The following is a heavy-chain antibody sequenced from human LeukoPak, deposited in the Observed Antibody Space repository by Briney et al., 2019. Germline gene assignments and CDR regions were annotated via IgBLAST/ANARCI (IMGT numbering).Heavy chain of an antibody. CDR1: GFTFDDYG. V-gene: IGHV3-20*04. CDR3: AKDRLLNCRGDCYIFDY. Sequence: SGGSLRLSCAASGFTFDDYGMSWVRQAPGKGLEWVSGINWNGGSTGYADSVKGRFTISRDNSKNTLYLQVNGLRTEDTAVYYCAKDRLLNCRGDCYIFDYWGQGTVVTVSS. D-gene: IGHD2-21*02. J-gene: IGHJ4*02. CDR2: INWNGGST.